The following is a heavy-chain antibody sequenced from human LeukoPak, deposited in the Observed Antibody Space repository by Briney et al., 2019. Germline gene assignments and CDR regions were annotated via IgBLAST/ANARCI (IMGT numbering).Heavy chain of an antibody. J-gene: IGHJ4*02. CDR2: VYYTGIT. CDR1: GVSINTYF. V-gene: IGHV4-59*01. CDR3: ASQLGGTTFH. D-gene: IGHD1/OR15-1a*01. Sequence: SETLSLTCTVSGVSINTYFWSWIRQPPGKGLEWIGYVYYTGITNYNPSLKSRGSISLDTSKNQFSLRLNSVTAAGTAVYYCASQLGGTTFHWGQGTLVTVSS.